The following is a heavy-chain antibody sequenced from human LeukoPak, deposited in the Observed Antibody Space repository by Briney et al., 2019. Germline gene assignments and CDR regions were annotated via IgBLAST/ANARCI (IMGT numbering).Heavy chain of an antibody. D-gene: IGHD2-2*01. CDR2: IYPNGGT. V-gene: IGHV4-4*07. CDR1: GGSMTGYY. Sequence: SETLSLTCSVCGGSMTGYYWSWLRQPAGKGLEWIGRIYPNGGTNYNPSLKSRATMSVDTSKNQFSLKLTSVTAADTAMYYCARTKRTSHYYFDYWGQGTLATVSS. J-gene: IGHJ4*02. CDR3: ARTKRTSHYYFDY.